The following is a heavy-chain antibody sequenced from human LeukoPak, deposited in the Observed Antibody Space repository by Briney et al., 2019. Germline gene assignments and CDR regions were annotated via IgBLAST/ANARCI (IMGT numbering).Heavy chain of an antibody. CDR2: VYSGGNT. D-gene: IGHD7-27*01. Sequence: GGSLRLSCAASGFTVGSSYMNWVRQAPGKGLEWVSVVYSGGNTYYADSVKGRFTISRDYSKNTLYLQMNSLRDEDTAVYYCARKLGMGWYFDLWGRGTLITVSS. CDR3: ARKLGMGWYFDL. CDR1: GFTVGSSY. V-gene: IGHV3-66*01. J-gene: IGHJ2*01.